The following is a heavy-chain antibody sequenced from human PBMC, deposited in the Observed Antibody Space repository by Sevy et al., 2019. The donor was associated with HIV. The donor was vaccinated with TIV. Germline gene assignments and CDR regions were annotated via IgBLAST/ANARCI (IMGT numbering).Heavy chain of an antibody. CDR2: ITGGSSYI. V-gene: IGHV3-21*01. Sequence: GGSLRLSCAASGFTFSSYTMNWVRQAPGKGLEWVSSITGGSSYIYYADSVKGRFTISRDNAKNSLYLQMNSLRAEDTAVYYCARDGGCSRTSGLLYFDCWGQGSLVTVSS. J-gene: IGHJ4*02. CDR1: GFTFSSYT. CDR3: ARDGGCSRTSGLLYFDC. D-gene: IGHD2-2*01.